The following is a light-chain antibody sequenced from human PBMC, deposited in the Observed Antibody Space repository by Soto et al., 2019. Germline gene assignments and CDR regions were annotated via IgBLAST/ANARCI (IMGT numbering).Light chain of an antibody. V-gene: IGLV2-8*01. CDR3: NSHAGSNNFYV. J-gene: IGLJ1*01. CDR1: SSDVGAYSF. Sequence: QSALTQPPSASGSPGQSVTISCTGTSSDVGAYSFVSWYQQHPGEAPKLMIYEVNKRPSGVPDRFSGSKSGNTASLTVSGLQAEDEADYHCNSHAGSNNFYVFGTGTKVTVL. CDR2: EVN.